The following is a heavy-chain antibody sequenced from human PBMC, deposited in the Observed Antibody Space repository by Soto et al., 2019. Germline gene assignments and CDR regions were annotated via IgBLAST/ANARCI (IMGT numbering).Heavy chain of an antibody. J-gene: IGHJ5*02. CDR2: ISGSGGST. CDR1: GFTFSSYA. V-gene: IGHV3-23*01. CDR3: AKQWVLPSYNWFDP. Sequence: PGGSLRLSCAASGFTFSSYAMNWVRQAPGKGLEWVSAISGSGGSTYYADSVKGRFTISRDNSKNTLYLQMNSLRAEDTAVYYWAKQWVLPSYNWFDPWGQGTLVTVSS. D-gene: IGHD1-26*01.